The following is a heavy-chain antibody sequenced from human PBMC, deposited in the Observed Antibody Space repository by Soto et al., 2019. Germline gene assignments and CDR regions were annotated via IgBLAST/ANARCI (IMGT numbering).Heavy chain of an antibody. V-gene: IGHV3-48*02. J-gene: IGHJ4*02. Sequence: EVQLVESGGGLVQPGGSLRLSCAASGFTFSSYSMNWVRPAPGKGLEWVSYISSSSSSIYYADSVKGRFTISRDNAKNSLYLQMNSLRDDDTAVYYCAREGHSGSYSGYWGQGTLVTVSS. CDR2: ISSSSSSI. D-gene: IGHD1-26*01. CDR1: GFTFSSYS. CDR3: AREGHSGSYSGY.